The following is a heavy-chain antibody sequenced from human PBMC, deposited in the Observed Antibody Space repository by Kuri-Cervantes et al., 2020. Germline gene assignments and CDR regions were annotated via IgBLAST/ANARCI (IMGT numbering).Heavy chain of an antibody. J-gene: IGHJ5*02. Sequence: GGSLRLSCAASGFTFSSYGMHWVRQAPGKGLEWVAVISYDGNTKYYADSVKGRFTISRDNSKNTVYLQMKSLRVEDKAVYYCARDSLHCTSTKCPSVGPFGDWFDPWGQGTLVTVSS. V-gene: IGHV3-30*19. D-gene: IGHD2-2*01. CDR1: GFTFSSYG. CDR2: ISYDGNTK. CDR3: ARDSLHCTSTKCPSVGPFGDWFDP.